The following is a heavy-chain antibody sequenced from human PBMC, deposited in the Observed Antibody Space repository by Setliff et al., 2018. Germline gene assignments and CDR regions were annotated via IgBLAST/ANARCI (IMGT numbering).Heavy chain of an antibody. D-gene: IGHD6-19*01. V-gene: IGHV4-34*01. CDR2: INHSGNT. J-gene: IGHJ6*03. Sequence: SETLSLTCLASGGSFTYYYWTWIRQPPEKGLEWIGEINHSGNTNYNPSLKSRVTISLDTSKNQFSLNLTSVTAADTAVYYCARATSGWYSAYYYYMDVWGKGTTVTVSS. CDR3: ARATSGWYSAYYYYMDV. CDR1: GGSFTYYY.